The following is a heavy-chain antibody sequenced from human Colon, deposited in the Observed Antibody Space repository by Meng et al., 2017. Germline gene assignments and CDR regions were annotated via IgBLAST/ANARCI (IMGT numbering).Heavy chain of an antibody. CDR2: ISSSGRTI. D-gene: IGHD3-22*01. CDR3: ARRLNSDSSGYYVLLGIDY. CDR1: GFTFSDYY. V-gene: IGHV3-11*04. Sequence: GGSLRLSCAASGFTFSDYYMSWIRQAPGKGLDWVPYISSSGRTIYYADPVKARFTISRDNAKNSLCQQLNSLRAEDTAVYYCARRLNSDSSGYYVLLGIDYWGQGTLVTVSS. J-gene: IGHJ4*02.